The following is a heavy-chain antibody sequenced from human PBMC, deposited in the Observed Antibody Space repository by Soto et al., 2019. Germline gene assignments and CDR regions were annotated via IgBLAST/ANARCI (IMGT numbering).Heavy chain of an antibody. D-gene: IGHD6-13*01. V-gene: IGHV1-8*01. Sequence: QVQLVQSGAEVKKPGASVKVSCKASGYTFTNYDINWVRQAPGQGLEWMGWMNPNSGNTGYAQKFQGRITMTRDTSMSTAYMDLSSLTSEDTAVYYCARWGQGPAAGPNFDYWGQGTLVTVSS. CDR2: MNPNSGNT. CDR3: ARWGQGPAAGPNFDY. J-gene: IGHJ4*02. CDR1: GYTFTNYD.